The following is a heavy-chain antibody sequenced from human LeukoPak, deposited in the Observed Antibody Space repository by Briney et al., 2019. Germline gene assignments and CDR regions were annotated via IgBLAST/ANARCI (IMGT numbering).Heavy chain of an antibody. J-gene: IGHJ4*02. Sequence: ASVKASCKASGYTFTGYNMHWVRQAPGQGLEWMGWINPNSGGTNYAQKFQGRVTMTRDTSITTAYMELSRLRSEDTAVYYCARAGGYCGRISCPYYFDYWGQGSLVAVSS. CDR1: GYTFTGYN. D-gene: IGHD2-15*01. V-gene: IGHV1-2*02. CDR3: ARAGGYCGRISCPYYFDY. CDR2: INPNSGGT.